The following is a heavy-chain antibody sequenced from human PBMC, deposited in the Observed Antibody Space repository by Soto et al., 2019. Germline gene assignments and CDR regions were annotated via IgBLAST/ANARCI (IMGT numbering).Heavy chain of an antibody. Sequence: SETLSLTCAVSGYSISSGYYWGWIRQPPGKGLEWIGSIHQSGSTYYNPSLKSRVNILVDTSKNQFSLNLRSVTAADTAIYYWARDGDRVWFGEFAGFDTWGRGALVT. CDR2: IHQSGST. D-gene: IGHD3-10*01. V-gene: IGHV4-38-2*02. CDR1: GYSISSGYY. CDR3: ARDGDRVWFGEFAGFDT. J-gene: IGHJ5*02.